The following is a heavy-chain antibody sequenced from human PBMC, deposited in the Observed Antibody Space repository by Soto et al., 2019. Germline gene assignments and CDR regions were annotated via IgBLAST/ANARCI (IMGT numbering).Heavy chain of an antibody. CDR2: IWYDGSNK. D-gene: IGHD6-19*01. CDR3: ARDRYSSGWYDLDY. CDR1: GFTFSSYG. Sequence: QVQLVESGGGVVQPGRSLRLSCAASGFTFSSYGMHWVRQAPGKGLEWVAVIWYDGSNKYYADSVKGRFTISRDNSKNTLYLQMNSLRAEDTAVYYCARDRYSSGWYDLDYWGQGTLVTXS. J-gene: IGHJ4*02. V-gene: IGHV3-33*01.